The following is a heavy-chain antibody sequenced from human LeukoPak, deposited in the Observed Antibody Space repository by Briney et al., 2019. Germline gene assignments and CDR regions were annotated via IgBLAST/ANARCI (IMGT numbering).Heavy chain of an antibody. D-gene: IGHD3-3*01. CDR1: GGTFSSYT. CDR3: ARDLDFWSGSRGGAAA. V-gene: IGHV1-69*04. J-gene: IGHJ4*02. CDR2: IIPILGIA. Sequence: SVKVSCKASGGTFSSYTISWVRQAPGQGLEWMGRIIPILGIANYAQKFQGRVTITADKSTSTAYMELSSLRSEDTAVYYCARDLDFWSGSRGGAAAWGQGTLVTVSS.